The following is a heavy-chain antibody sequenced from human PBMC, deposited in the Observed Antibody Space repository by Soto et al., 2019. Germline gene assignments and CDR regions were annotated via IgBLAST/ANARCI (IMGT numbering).Heavy chain of an antibody. V-gene: IGHV3-23*01. CDR3: AREYGGNSWYFDL. CDR1: GFTFSTYA. CDR2: ISGSGGST. Sequence: EVQLLESGGGLVQPGGSLRLSCAASGFTFSTYAMSWVRQAPGKGLEWVSTISGSGGSTYYADSVKGRFTISRDNSKNMLYLQMNSLRAEDTAVYYCAREYGGNSWYFDLWGRGTLVTVAS. D-gene: IGHD4-17*01. J-gene: IGHJ2*01.